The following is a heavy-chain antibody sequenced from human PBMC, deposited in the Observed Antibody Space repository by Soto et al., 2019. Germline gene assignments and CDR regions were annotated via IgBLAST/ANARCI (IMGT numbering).Heavy chain of an antibody. CDR3: ARDRPRSGTFDY. V-gene: IGHV4-59*01. D-gene: IGHD6-25*01. Sequence: PSETLSLTCTVSGGSISSYSWSWLRQPPGKALEWIGYMSYSGNTYYNPSLESRFTMSVDTSKNQFSVRLSSVTAADTAVYYCARDRPRSGTFDYWGQGTLVTVSS. CDR2: MSYSGNT. J-gene: IGHJ4*02. CDR1: GGSISSYS.